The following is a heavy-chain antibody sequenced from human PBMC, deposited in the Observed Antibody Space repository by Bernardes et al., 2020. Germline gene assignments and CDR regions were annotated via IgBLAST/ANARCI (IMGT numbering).Heavy chain of an antibody. CDR2: ITDTGGGT. D-gene: IGHD2-15*01. CDR1: SYG. J-gene: IGHJ6*03. V-gene: IGHV3-23*01. Sequence: GSLRLSCAASSYGMNWVRQAPGKGLEWVSFITDTGGGTRYADSVKGRFTVSRDISTNTVYLQMSSLRVEDTAVYYCAKGAWYCSGSSCPRILGYSYYYMDVWGKGTTVTVSS. CDR3: AKGAWYCSGSSCPRILGYSYYYMDV.